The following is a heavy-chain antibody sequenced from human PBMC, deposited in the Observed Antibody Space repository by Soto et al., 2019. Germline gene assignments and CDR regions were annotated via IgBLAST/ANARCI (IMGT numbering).Heavy chain of an antibody. CDR2: ISSRSTFI. V-gene: IGHV3-21*06. J-gene: IGHJ4*02. CDR1: GFTLTNEN. CDR3: AKDPPISMIFVVGLADF. Sequence: GGSLRLSCTVLGFTLTNENMNWVRQAPGEWLEWVSSISSRSTFINYANSVKGRFTISRDNDKVLVYLQMNSLRAEDTAVYYFAKDPPISMIFVVGLADFWGQGTLVTVSS. D-gene: IGHD3-22*01.